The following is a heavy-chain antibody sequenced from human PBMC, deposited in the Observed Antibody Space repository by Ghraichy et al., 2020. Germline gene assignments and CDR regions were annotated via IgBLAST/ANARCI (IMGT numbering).Heavy chain of an antibody. CDR2: ISDSSYYR. V-gene: IGHV3-21*01. Sequence: GGSLRLSCAASGFTFGSYSIYWVRQAPGKGLEWVSSISDSSYYRHYADSVKGRFTISRDNAKNSLYLQMNSLRAEDTAVYYCAGPLGLAGTGRYYAMDVWGQGTTVTVSS. D-gene: IGHD1-1*01. J-gene: IGHJ6*02. CDR3: AGPLGLAGTGRYYAMDV. CDR1: GFTFGSYS.